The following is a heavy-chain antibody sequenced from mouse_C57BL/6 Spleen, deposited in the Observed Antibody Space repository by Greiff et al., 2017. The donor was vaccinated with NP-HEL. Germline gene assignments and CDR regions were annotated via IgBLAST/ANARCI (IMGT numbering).Heavy chain of an antibody. CDR3: TTGVVYYEYNDGFAY. CDR1: GFNIKDYY. Sequence: EVQLQQSGAELVRPGASVKLSCTASGFNIKDYYMHWVKQRPEQGLEWIGRIDPADGDTEYAPKFQGKATMTADTSSNTAYLQLSSLTSEDTAVYYCTTGVVYYEYNDGFAYWGQGTLVTVSA. CDR2: IDPADGDT. D-gene: IGHD2-4*01. J-gene: IGHJ3*01. V-gene: IGHV14-1*01.